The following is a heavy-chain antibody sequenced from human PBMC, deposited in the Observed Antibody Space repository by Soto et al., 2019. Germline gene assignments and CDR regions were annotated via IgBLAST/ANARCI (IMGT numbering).Heavy chain of an antibody. V-gene: IGHV1-8*01. CDR1: GYTFTSYD. CDR3: AIVNATYYDFWGGTFYYYYGMDV. J-gene: IGHJ6*02. Sequence: QVQLVQSGAEVKKPGASVKVSCKASGYTFTSYDINWVRQATGQGLEWMGWMNPNSGNTGYAQKFQGRVTMTRNTSRSRADMGLRSLRSEDTAVYYCAIVNATYYDFWGGTFYYYYGMDVWGQGTTVTVSS. D-gene: IGHD3-3*01. CDR2: MNPNSGNT.